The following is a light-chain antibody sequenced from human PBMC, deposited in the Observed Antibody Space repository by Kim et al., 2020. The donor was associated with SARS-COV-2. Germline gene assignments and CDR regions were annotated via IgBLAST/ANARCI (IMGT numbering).Light chain of an antibody. J-gene: IGLJ2*01. CDR2: DVI. Sequence: GQSITISCTGTSSDVGGYNAVSWYQQHPGKAPKLMIYDVIKWPSGVSNRFSVSKSGNTASLTISGLQAEDEADYFCSSYTGTSIVIFGGGTKVTVL. CDR3: SSYTGTSIVI. CDR1: SSDVGGYNA. V-gene: IGLV2-14*03.